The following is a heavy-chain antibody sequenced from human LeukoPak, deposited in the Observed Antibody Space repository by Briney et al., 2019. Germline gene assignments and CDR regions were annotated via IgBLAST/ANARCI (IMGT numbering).Heavy chain of an antibody. Sequence: SETLSLTCTVSGDSISNANHYWSWIRQPAGTGLEWIGRIYATGSTNYNPSLKSRVTISADMSKNQFSLKLSSVTAADTAVYYCTRKHWVEYYFDSWGQGTLVTVSS. D-gene: IGHD3-3*02. V-gene: IGHV4-61*02. CDR2: IYATGST. CDR3: TRKHWVEYYFDS. CDR1: GDSISNANHY. J-gene: IGHJ4*02.